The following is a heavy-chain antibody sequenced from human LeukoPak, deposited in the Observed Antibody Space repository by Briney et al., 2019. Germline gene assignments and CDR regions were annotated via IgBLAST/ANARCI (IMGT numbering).Heavy chain of an antibody. Sequence: PGGSLRLSCAASGFTFSSYSMNWVRQAPGKGPEWVSYISSSSSTIYYADSVKGRFTISRDNAKNSLYLQMNSLRDEDTAVYYCARDGTSCYFSSCYYYYYMDVWGKGTTVTVSS. CDR2: ISSSSSTI. D-gene: IGHD2-2*01. V-gene: IGHV3-48*02. J-gene: IGHJ6*03. CDR1: GFTFSSYS. CDR3: ARDGTSCYFSSCYYYYYMDV.